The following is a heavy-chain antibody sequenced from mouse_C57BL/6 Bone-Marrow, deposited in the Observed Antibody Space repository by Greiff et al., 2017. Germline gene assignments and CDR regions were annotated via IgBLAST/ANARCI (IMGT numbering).Heavy chain of an antibody. J-gene: IGHJ3*01. CDR2: IYPRSGNT. Sequence: QVHVKQSGAELARPGASVKLSCKASGYTFTSYGISWVKQRTGQGLEWIGEIYPRSGNTYYNEKFKGKATLTADKSSSTAYMDLRSLTSEDSAVYFCASGLAYWGQGTLVTVSA. CDR3: ASGLAY. V-gene: IGHV1-81*01. CDR1: GYTFTSYG.